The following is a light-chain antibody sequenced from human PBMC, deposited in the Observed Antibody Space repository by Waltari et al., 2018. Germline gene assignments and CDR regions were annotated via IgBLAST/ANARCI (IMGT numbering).Light chain of an antibody. Sequence: QSILTPPPSVSAAPGQKVTISCSGGSANIGNNFLSWYQHLPGTAPQLLIYENNKRPSGIPDRFSGSKSGTSATLGITGLQTGDEADYYCGSWDSSLSTVIFGGGTKLTVL. CDR2: ENN. CDR1: SANIGNNF. V-gene: IGLV1-51*01. J-gene: IGLJ2*01. CDR3: GSWDSSLSTVI.